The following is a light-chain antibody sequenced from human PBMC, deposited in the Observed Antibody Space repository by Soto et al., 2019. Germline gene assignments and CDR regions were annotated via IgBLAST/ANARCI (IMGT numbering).Light chain of an antibody. CDR3: QHYNSYSDA. V-gene: IGKV1-5*03. J-gene: IGKJ1*01. CDR1: QTISSW. Sequence: DIQMTQSPSSLSASVGDRVTITCRASQTISSWLAWYQQKPGKAPKLLIYKASTLKSGVPSRFSGSGSGTEFTLTISCLQPDDFATYYCQHYNSYSDAFGQGTKVDIK. CDR2: KAS.